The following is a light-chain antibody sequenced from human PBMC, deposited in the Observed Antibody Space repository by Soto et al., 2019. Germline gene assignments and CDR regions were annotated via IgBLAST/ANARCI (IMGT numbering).Light chain of an antibody. CDR2: EVS. Sequence: QSALTQPASVSGSPGQSITISCIGTSSDVGSYNLVSWYQQHPGKAPKVLIYEVSERPSGVSNRFSGSKSGNTASLTISGLQAEDEAEYYCCSYAGSCTHVLFGGGTKLTVL. CDR3: CSYAGSCTHVL. J-gene: IGLJ2*01. CDR1: SSDVGSYNL. V-gene: IGLV2-23*02.